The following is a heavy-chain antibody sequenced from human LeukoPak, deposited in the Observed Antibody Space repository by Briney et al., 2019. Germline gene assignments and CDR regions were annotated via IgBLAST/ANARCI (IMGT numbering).Heavy chain of an antibody. CDR1: GGSISSYY. D-gene: IGHD6-19*01. CDR3: ARMKQWLVPYYFDY. J-gene: IGHJ4*02. Sequence: PSETPSLTCTVSGGSISSYYWSWIRQPPGKGLEWIGYIYYSGSTNYNPSLKSRVTISVDTSKNQFSLKLSSVTAADTAVYYCARMKQWLVPYYFDYWGQGTLVTVS. V-gene: IGHV4-59*08. CDR2: IYYSGST.